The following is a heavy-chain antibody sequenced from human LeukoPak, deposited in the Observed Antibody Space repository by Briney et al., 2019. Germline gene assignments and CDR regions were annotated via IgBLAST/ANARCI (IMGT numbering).Heavy chain of an antibody. CDR3: ARVVVVPAAMSQSYYYGKDV. Sequence: PGGSLRLSCAASGFTFSDYYMSWIRQAPGKGLEWVSYISSSGSTIYYADSVKGRFTISRDNAKNSLYLQMNSLRAEDTAVYYCARVVVVPAAMSQSYYYGKDVWGQGTTVTVSS. V-gene: IGHV3-11*01. D-gene: IGHD2-2*01. J-gene: IGHJ6*02. CDR1: GFTFSDYY. CDR2: ISSSGSTI.